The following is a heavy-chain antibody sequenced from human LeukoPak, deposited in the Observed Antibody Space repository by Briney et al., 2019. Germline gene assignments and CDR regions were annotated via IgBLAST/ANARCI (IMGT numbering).Heavy chain of an antibody. CDR1: GFTFSTFG. V-gene: IGHV3-23*01. CDR2: ITGSGGNT. D-gene: IGHD3-10*01. J-gene: IGHJ4*02. CDR3: AKSGSYWYYFDY. Sequence: GGSLRLSCVASGFTFSTFGMSWVRQAPGKGLEWVSAITGSGGNTEYADPVKGRFTIPRDNSKNTLFLQMNSLRAEDTAVYYCAKSGSYWYYFDYWGQGTLVTVSS.